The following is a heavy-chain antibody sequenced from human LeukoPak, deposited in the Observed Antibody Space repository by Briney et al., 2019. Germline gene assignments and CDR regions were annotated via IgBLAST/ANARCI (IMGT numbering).Heavy chain of an antibody. Sequence: GGSLRLSCAASGFIFSDSAVHWVRQASGKGLEWVGRIRSKESTFATAYAASVKGRFTISRDDSRNTAYLQMNSLKTEDTAVYYCTRNAELERRGEFDYWGQGTLVTVFS. J-gene: IGHJ4*02. CDR3: TRNAELERRGEFDY. CDR1: GFIFSDSA. V-gene: IGHV3-73*01. CDR2: IRSKESTFAT. D-gene: IGHD1-1*01.